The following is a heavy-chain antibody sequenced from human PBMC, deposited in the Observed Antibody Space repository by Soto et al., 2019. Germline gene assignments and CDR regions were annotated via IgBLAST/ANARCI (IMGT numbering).Heavy chain of an antibody. Sequence: QVQLVESGGGVVQPGRSLRLSCAASGFTFSSYGMHWVRQAPGKGLEWVAVISYDGSNKYYADSVKGRFTISRDNSKNTLYLQMNRLRAEDTAVYYCAKAGGLIFDCWGQGTLVTVSS. D-gene: IGHD3-16*01. V-gene: IGHV3-30*18. CDR2: ISYDGSNK. CDR1: GFTFSSYG. CDR3: AKAGGLIFDC. J-gene: IGHJ4*02.